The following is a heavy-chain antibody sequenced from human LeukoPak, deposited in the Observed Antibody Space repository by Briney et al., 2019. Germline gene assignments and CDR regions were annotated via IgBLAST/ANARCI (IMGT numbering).Heavy chain of an antibody. CDR1: GGSISSGSYS. D-gene: IGHD3-22*01. Sequence: SETLSLTCTVSGGSISSGSYSWSWIRQPARKGLEWIGRIYTSGSTNYNPSLKSRVTISVDTSKNQFSLKLSSVTAADTAVYYCARDPQIVDRRSYWYFDLWGRGTLVTVSS. CDR3: ARDPQIVDRRSYWYFDL. CDR2: IYTSGST. J-gene: IGHJ2*01. V-gene: IGHV4-61*02.